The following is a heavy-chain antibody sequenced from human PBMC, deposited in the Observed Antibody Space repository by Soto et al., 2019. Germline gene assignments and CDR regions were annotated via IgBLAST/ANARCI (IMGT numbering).Heavy chain of an antibody. CDR3: ARVGSSSWYGFDY. Sequence: QVRLVQSGAEVKKPGASVKVSCKASGYTFTGYYMHWVRQAPGQGLEWMGWINPDSGGTNYAQKFQGWVTMTRDTSISTAYMELSRLRSDATAVYYCARVGSSSWYGFDYWGQGTLVTVSS. CDR2: INPDSGGT. CDR1: GYTFTGYY. D-gene: IGHD6-13*01. J-gene: IGHJ4*02. V-gene: IGHV1-2*04.